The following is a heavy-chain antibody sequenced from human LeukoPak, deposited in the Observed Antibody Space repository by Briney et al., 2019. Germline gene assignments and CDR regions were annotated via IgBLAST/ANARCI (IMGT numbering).Heavy chain of an antibody. CDR2: IYYSGST. CDR3: AGWGSFGRLGYFDY. J-gene: IGHJ4*02. CDR1: GGSFSGYY. D-gene: IGHD3-16*01. Sequence: SETLSLTCAVYGGSFSGYYWSWIRQPPGKGLEWIGYIYYSGSTNYNPSLKSRVTISVDTSKNQFSLKLSSVTAADTAVYYCAGWGSFGRLGYFDYWGQGTLVTVSS. V-gene: IGHV4-59*01.